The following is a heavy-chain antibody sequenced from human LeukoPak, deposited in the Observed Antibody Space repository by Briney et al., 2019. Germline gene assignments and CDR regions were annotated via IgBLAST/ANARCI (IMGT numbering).Heavy chain of an antibody. CDR3: ARLPDSWYVGRDY. CDR1: GGSISSSSYY. D-gene: IGHD6-13*01. CDR2: IYYSGST. V-gene: IGHV4-39*01. Sequence: SETLSLTCTVSGGSISSSSYYWGWIRQPPGKGLEWIGRIYYSGSTYYNPSLKSRVTISVDTSKNQFSLKLSSVTAADTAVYYCARLPDSWYVGRDYWGQGTLVTVSS. J-gene: IGHJ4*02.